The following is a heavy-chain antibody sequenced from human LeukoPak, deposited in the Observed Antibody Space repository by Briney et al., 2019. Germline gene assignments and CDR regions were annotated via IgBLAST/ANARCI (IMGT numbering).Heavy chain of an antibody. Sequence: PGGSLRLSCAASRFTFSSYAMHWVRQAPGKGLEWVAVISYDGSNKYYADSVKGRFTISRDNSKNTLYLQMNSLRAEDTAVYYCAKVASIAALGHFDYWGQGTLVTVSS. CDR1: RFTFSSYA. CDR3: AKVASIAALGHFDY. CDR2: ISYDGSNK. D-gene: IGHD6-6*01. V-gene: IGHV3-30-3*01. J-gene: IGHJ4*02.